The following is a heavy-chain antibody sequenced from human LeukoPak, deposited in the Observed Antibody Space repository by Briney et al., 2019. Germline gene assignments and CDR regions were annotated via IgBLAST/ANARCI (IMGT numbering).Heavy chain of an antibody. V-gene: IGHV3-23*01. J-gene: IGHJ4*02. CDR2: ISGSGGST. CDR3: AKLHNLNCDY. Sequence: GGSLRLSCAASGFTFSDYAMSWFRQAPGKGLEWVSTISGSGGSTYYADSVKGRFTISRDSSKNTLYLQMNNLRPEDTAVYYCAKLHNLNCDYWGLGTLVTVSS. CDR1: GFTFSDYA. D-gene: IGHD1-14*01.